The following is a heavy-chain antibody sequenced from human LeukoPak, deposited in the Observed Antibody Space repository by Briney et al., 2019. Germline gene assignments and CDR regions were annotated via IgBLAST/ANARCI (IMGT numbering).Heavy chain of an antibody. CDR3: ARRSIVGGPFDY. V-gene: IGHV1-46*01. CDR2: INPSGGST. D-gene: IGHD1-26*01. J-gene: IGHJ4*02. CDR1: GYTFTSYY. Sequence: GASVKVSCKASGYTFTSYYMHWVRQAPGQGLEWMGIINPSGGSTSYAQKFQGRVTMTRDMSTSTVYMELSSLRSEDTAMYYCARRSIVGGPFDYWGQGTLVTVSS.